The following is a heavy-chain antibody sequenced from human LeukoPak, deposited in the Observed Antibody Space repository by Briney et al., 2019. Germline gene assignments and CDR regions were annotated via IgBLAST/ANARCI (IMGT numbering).Heavy chain of an antibody. CDR1: GFKFDDYG. Sequence: GGSLRLSCAAPGFKFDDYGLNWVRQAPGKGLGWVSGINWNGYNIGYADSVKGRFTISRDNAKNSLYLQMNSLRAEDTAFYYCARGRGWSSGGGRYSDYWGQGTLVTVSS. J-gene: IGHJ4*02. CDR3: ARGRGWSSGGGRYSDY. CDR2: INWNGYNI. D-gene: IGHD2-15*01. V-gene: IGHV3-20*04.